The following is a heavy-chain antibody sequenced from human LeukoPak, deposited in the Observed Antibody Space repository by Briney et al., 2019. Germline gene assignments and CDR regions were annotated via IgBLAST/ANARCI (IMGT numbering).Heavy chain of an antibody. CDR3: AKFERTIAVALDY. CDR2: ISSYSSYI. CDR1: EFTFSSYD. Sequence: PGGSLRLSCAASEFTFSSYDMNWVRQAPGKGLEWVSSISSYSSYIYYADSVKGRFTISRDNSKNTLYLQMNSLRAEDTAVYYCAKFERTIAVALDYWGQGTLVTVSS. V-gene: IGHV3-21*04. J-gene: IGHJ4*02. D-gene: IGHD6-19*01.